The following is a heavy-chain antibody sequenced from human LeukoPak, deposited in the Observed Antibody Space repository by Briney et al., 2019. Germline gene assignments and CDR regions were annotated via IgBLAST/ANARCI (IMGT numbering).Heavy chain of an antibody. V-gene: IGHV3-23*01. J-gene: IGHJ4*02. CDR3: AKVGHSSSLDY. CDR2: VSGSGGST. Sequence: GGSLRLSCAASGFTFSSYAMSWVRQAPGKGLEWVSAVSGSGGSTYYADSAKGRFTISRDNSKNTLYLQMNSLRAEDTAVYYCAKVGHSSSLDYWGQGTLVTVSS. CDR1: GFTFSSYA. D-gene: IGHD6-13*01.